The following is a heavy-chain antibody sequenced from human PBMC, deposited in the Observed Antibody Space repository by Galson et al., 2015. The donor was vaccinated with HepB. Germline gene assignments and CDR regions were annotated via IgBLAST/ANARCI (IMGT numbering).Heavy chain of an antibody. D-gene: IGHD6-6*01. CDR3: ARGKNRFIAARPYYYMDV. V-gene: IGHV1-3*01. CDR1: GYTFTSYA. J-gene: IGHJ6*03. Sequence: SVKVSCKASGYTFTSYAMHWVRQAPGQRLEWMGWINAGNGNTKYSQKFQGRVTITRDTSASTAYMELSSLRSEDTAVYYCARGKNRFIAARPYYYMDVWGKGTTVTVSS. CDR2: INAGNGNT.